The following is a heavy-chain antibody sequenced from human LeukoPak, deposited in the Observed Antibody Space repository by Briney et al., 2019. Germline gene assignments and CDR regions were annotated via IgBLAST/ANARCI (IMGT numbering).Heavy chain of an antibody. CDR3: ARGGYYYGSGSYYKLRWFDP. V-gene: IGHV4-34*01. CDR2: INHSGST. D-gene: IGHD3-10*01. CDR1: GGSFSGYY. Sequence: PSETLSLTCAVYGGSFSGYYWSWIRQPPGKGLEWIGEINHSGSTNYNPSLKSRVTISVGTSKNQFSLKLSSVTAADTAVYYCARGGYYYGSGSYYKLRWFDPWGQGTLVTVSS. J-gene: IGHJ5*02.